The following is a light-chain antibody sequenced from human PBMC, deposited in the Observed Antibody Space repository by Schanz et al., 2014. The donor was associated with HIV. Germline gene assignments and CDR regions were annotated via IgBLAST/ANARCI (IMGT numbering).Light chain of an antibody. J-gene: IGKJ1*01. CDR2: RTS. CDR3: QQAKGFPWT. CDR1: QSVGNG. V-gene: IGKV1-5*03. Sequence: DIQMTQSPSTVSASVGDRVTVTCRASQSVGNGLAWFQQKPGKAPKLLLYRTSSLESGVPSRFSGSGSGTEFTLTITSLQPEDFATYYCQQAKGFPWTFGQGTKVEI.